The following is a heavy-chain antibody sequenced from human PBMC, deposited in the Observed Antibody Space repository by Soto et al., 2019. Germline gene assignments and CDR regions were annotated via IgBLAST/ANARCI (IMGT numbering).Heavy chain of an antibody. CDR2: IYYSGST. D-gene: IGHD3-22*01. CDR3: ARGYYYDGSGLYGMDV. V-gene: IGHV4-31*03. J-gene: IGHJ6*02. Sequence: SETLSLTCTVSGGSISSGGYYWSWIRQHPGKGLEWIGYIYYSGSTYYNPSLKSRVTISVDTSKNQFSLKLSSVTAADTAVYYCARGYYYDGSGLYGMDVWGQGTTVTVSS. CDR1: GGSISSGGYY.